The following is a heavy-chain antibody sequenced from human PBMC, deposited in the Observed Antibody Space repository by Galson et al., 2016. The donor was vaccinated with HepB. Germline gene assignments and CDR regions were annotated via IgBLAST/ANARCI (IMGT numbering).Heavy chain of an antibody. Sequence: SLRLSCAASGFTFSTYSMNWVRQAPGMGLEWVSYISTTSSTIYYADSLKGRFTISRDNAKNSLYLQMNSLRAQDTAVYYCARARGFYYGLDVWGQGTTVTVSS. J-gene: IGHJ6*02. CDR3: ARARGFYYGLDV. CDR2: ISTTSSTI. V-gene: IGHV3-48*01. CDR1: GFTFSTYS.